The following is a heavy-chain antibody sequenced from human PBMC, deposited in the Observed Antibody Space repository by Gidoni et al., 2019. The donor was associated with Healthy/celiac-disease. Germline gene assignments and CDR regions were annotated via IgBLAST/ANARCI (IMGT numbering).Heavy chain of an antibody. V-gene: IGHV3-15*07. CDR3: TTDLGAPRYDFWSGYPT. CDR1: GFTFGHSW. CDR2: SKSKTDGGTT. Sequence: VQLVESGGSLLKPAVSLRLSCAAPGFTFGHSWMNWFSQAPGKGLEWVGRSKSKTDGGTTDYAAPVKGRFTISRDDSKNTLYLQMNSLKTEDTAVYYCTTDLGAPRYDFWSGYPTWGQGTLVTVSS. D-gene: IGHD3-3*01. J-gene: IGHJ5*02.